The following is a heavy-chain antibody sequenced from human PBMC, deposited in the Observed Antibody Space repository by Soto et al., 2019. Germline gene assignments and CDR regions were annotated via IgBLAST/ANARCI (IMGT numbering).Heavy chain of an antibody. CDR2: IMAIFDKR. CDR1: GGTFNSYT. Sequence: GGSLRLSCRTSGGTFNSYTINWVRRAPGQGLEWVGGIMAIFDKRNYAQKFLGRVTITADESTNTAYLELSGLTIEDTAVYYCARERASGNHDFWGQGTPVTVSS. D-gene: IGHD1-1*01. V-gene: IGHV1-69*01. CDR3: ARERASGNHDF. J-gene: IGHJ4*02.